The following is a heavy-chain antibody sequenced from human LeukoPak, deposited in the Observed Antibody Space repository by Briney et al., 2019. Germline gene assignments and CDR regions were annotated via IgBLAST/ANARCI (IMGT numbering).Heavy chain of an antibody. J-gene: IGHJ6*02. CDR3: ARDRLDPDYDFWSGYYPDYGMDV. D-gene: IGHD3-3*01. Sequence: PGGSLRLSCAASGFTFSSYTMSWVRQAPGKGLEWVSTITTSDGNTYYADSVKGRFTVSRDNSKNTLYLQMNSLRAEDTAVYYCARDRLDPDYDFWSGYYPDYGMDVWGQGTTVTVSS. V-gene: IGHV3-23*01. CDR2: ITTSDGNT. CDR1: GFTFSSYT.